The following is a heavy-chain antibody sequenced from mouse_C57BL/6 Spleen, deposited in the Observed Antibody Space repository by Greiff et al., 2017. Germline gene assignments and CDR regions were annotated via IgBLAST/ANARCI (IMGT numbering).Heavy chain of an antibody. D-gene: IGHD1-2*01. J-gene: IGHJ4*01. CDR1: GFSLTSYG. CDR2: IWSGGST. Sequence: VQRVESGPGLVQPSQSLSITCTVSGFSLTSYGVHWVRQSPGKGLEWLGVIWSGGSTNYNAAFIARLGISKDNSKSQVFFKMNSLQADDTAIYYCARKDYGEDYAMDYWGQGTSVTVSS. CDR3: ARKDYGEDYAMDY. V-gene: IGHV2-2*01.